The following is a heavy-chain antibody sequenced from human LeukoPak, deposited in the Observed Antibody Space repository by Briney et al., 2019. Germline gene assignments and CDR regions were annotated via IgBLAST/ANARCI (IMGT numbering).Heavy chain of an antibody. CDR3: AKGYCSSTNCKESFFDY. V-gene: IGHV3-23*01. CDR2: TSGSGGST. J-gene: IGHJ4*02. CDR1: GFTFSSYA. D-gene: IGHD2-2*01. Sequence: PGGSLRPSCAASGFTFSSYAMNWVRQTPGKGLEWVSTTSGSGGSTYYFVKGRFTISRDNSKNTLYLQMNSLRAEDTAIYYCAKGYCSSTNCKESFFDYWGQGTLVTVSS.